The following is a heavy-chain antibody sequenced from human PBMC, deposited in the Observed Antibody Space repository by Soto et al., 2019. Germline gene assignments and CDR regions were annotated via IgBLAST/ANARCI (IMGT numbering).Heavy chain of an antibody. CDR1: GLTVSSYS. J-gene: IGHJ4*02. CDR3: ARPWDTAMVSTWNY. D-gene: IGHD5-18*01. V-gene: IGHV3-7*03. Sequence: PGGSLRLSCAAPGLTVSSYSMSWLREGPGKGLEWVANINKNGGEKYYVDSVKGRFTISRDNAKNSLCLQINNLRAEDTAVYYCARPWDTAMVSTWNYWGQGTLVTVSS. CDR2: INKNGGEK.